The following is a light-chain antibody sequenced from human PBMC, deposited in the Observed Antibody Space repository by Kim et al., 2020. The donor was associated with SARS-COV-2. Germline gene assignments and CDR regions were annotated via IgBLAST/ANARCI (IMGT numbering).Light chain of an antibody. CDR2: GAS. CDR1: QVINNY. CDR3: QKYYSAPWT. J-gene: IGKJ1*01. V-gene: IGKV1-27*01. Sequence: GDRVTITCRASQVINNYLAWYQQKPGKAPTVLIYGASTLHSGVPSRFSDSGSGTDFTLTISSLQPEDVGTYYCQKYYSAPWTFGHGTKVDIK.